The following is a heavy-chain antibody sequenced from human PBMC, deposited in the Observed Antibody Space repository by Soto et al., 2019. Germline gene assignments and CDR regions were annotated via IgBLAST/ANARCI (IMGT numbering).Heavy chain of an antibody. CDR1: GFTFSSYG. CDR2: ISYDGSNK. CDR3: AKDKRRYCSGGSCYEDY. V-gene: IGHV3-30*18. Sequence: QVQLVESGGGVVQPGRSLRLSCAASGFTFSSYGMHWVRQAPGKGLEWVAVISYDGSNKYYADSVKGRFTISRDNSKNTLYLQMNSLRAEDTAVYYCAKDKRRYCSGGSCYEDYWGQGTLVTVSS. J-gene: IGHJ4*02. D-gene: IGHD2-15*01.